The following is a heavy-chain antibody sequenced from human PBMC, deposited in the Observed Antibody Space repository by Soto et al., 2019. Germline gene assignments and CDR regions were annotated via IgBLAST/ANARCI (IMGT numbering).Heavy chain of an antibody. J-gene: IGHJ4*02. V-gene: IGHV1-2*04. CDR3: AREQGNSSSWPIDF. Sequence: QVQLEQSGADVKKPGASVKVSCKTSGYIFTDYYIHWVRQAPGQGLEWMGYINPKNGDPTYEQKFQGWVTMTRDTSVNPAYLVLRSLRFNDTAVYYCAREQGNSSSWPIDFWGQGTQVSVSS. D-gene: IGHD6-13*01. CDR2: INPKNGDP. CDR1: GYIFTDYY.